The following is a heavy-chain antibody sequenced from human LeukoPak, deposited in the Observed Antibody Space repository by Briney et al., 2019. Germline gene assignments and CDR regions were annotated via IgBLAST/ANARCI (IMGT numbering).Heavy chain of an antibody. CDR1: GFTFSSYG. J-gene: IGHJ4*02. D-gene: IGHD3-10*01. CDR3: ASILLWYVYDY. Sequence: GGTLRLSCAASGFTFSSYGMSWVRQAPGEGLEWVSAISDSGGSTYYTDSVKGRFTISRDNSKDTLYLQMNSLRAEDTAVYYCASILLWYVYDYWGQGTLVTVSS. CDR2: ISDSGGST. V-gene: IGHV3-23*01.